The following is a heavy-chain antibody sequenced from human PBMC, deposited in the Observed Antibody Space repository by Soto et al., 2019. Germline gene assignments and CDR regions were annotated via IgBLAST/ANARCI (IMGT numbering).Heavy chain of an antibody. J-gene: IGHJ4*02. D-gene: IGHD3-22*01. CDR1: GFIFSGYS. CDR3: AKDFSSGYYYGWDY. Sequence: GGSLRLSCAASGFIFSGYSMNWVRQAPGKGLEWISSISSSSSTTYYSDSVKGRFTISRDNSKNTLYLQMNSLRAEVTVVYYCAKDFSSGYYYGWDYWGQGTLVTVSS. CDR2: ISSSSSTT. V-gene: IGHV3-48*01.